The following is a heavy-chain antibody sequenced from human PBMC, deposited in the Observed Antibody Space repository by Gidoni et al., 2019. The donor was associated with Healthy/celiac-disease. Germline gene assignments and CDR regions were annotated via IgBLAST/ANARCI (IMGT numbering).Heavy chain of an antibody. CDR3: ASHGIAAAGRNYYYYGMDV. V-gene: IGHV4-34*01. J-gene: IGHJ6*02. D-gene: IGHD6-13*01. CDR2: INHSGST. Sequence: QVQLQQWGAGLLKPSETRSLNCAVYGGSFSGYYWSWIRQPPGKGLEWIGEINHSGSTSYHPSLKSRVTISVDTSKNQFSLKLSSVTAADTAVYYFASHGIAAAGRNYYYYGMDVWGQGTTVTVSS. CDR1: GGSFSGYY.